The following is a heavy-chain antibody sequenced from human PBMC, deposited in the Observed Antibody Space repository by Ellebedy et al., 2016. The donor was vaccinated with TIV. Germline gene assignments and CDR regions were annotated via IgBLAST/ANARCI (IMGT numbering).Heavy chain of an antibody. CDR2: IYQDGSAQ. Sequence: PGGSLRLSCAASGFSFRSYWMSWVRQAPGKGLEWVANIYQDGSAQYYVDSVKGRFTIYRDNAKNSLFLQMNSLRVEDTAVYYCARRGSYGDYAVQVNSWFDRWGRGTLVTFAS. CDR1: GFSFRSYW. J-gene: IGHJ5*02. V-gene: IGHV3-7*01. D-gene: IGHD4-17*01. CDR3: ARRGSYGDYAVQVNSWFDR.